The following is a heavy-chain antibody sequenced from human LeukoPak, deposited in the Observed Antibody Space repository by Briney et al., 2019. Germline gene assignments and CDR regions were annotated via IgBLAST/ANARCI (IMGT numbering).Heavy chain of an antibody. CDR2: ISDSSGRT. D-gene: IGHD3-10*01. Sequence: GGSLRLSCAASGFTFSSYWMSWVRQAPGKGLEWVAGISDSSGRTNYADSVQGRFTIARDNSKNTLYLQMNSLRAEDTAVYFCAKRGVVIRVILVGFHKEAYYFDSWGQGALVTVSS. V-gene: IGHV3-23*01. CDR1: GFTFSSYW. J-gene: IGHJ4*02. CDR3: AKRGVVIRVILVGFHKEAYYFDS.